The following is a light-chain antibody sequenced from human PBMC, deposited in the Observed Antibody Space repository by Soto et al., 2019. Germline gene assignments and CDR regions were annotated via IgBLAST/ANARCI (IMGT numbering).Light chain of an antibody. V-gene: IGKV1-6*01. CDR1: QDIRND. Sequence: AIQMTQSPSSLSGSVGDRVTISCGASQDIRNDLGWYQKKPGKAPKLLIYAASTLQSGVPSRFSGSGSGTDFTLTISGLQPEDSATYYCLHDYNYPYTFGQGTNLEIK. CDR2: AAS. J-gene: IGKJ2*01. CDR3: LHDYNYPYT.